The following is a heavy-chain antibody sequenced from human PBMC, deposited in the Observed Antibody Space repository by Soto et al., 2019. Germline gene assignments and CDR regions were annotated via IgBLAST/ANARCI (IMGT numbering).Heavy chain of an antibody. J-gene: IGHJ6*02. CDR2: LSRGDER. CDR1: GAPITTTKW. Sequence: QVQLQESGPGLVKPSETLSLTCTVSGAPITTTKWWAWVRLPPGKGLEWIGELSRGDERSSNPSLEGRFTMSLDKSNNHFSLKLTSVTAADTAIYYWATQTISYTWGVWGRGTSDTVSS. CDR3: ATQTISYTWGV. D-gene: IGHD3-16*01. V-gene: IGHV4-4*02.